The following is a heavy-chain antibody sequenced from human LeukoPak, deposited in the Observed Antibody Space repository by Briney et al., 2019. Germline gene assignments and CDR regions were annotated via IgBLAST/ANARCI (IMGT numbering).Heavy chain of an antibody. CDR3: ARRLDYGGYGFFDY. CDR1: GYTFTSYG. V-gene: IGHV1-18*01. J-gene: IGHJ4*02. D-gene: IGHD4-17*01. Sequence: ASVKVSCKASGYTFTSYGITWVRQAPGQGLEWMGWISAYNGNTNCAQKLQGRVTMTTDTSTSTAYMELRSLRSDDTAVYYCARRLDYGGYGFFDYWGQGTLVTVSS. CDR2: ISAYNGNT.